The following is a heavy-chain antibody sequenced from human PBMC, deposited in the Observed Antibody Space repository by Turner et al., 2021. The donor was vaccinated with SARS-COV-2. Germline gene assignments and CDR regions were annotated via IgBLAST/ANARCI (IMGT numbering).Heavy chain of an antibody. J-gene: IGHJ5*02. CDR1: GGSFSDFS. Sequence: QVLLQQWGAGLLQTSETLYLTCDVHGGSFSDFSWTWIRQSPGNGLEWIVEINDSGSTTYNPSLKSRLTIAVDTSKNQFSLKVTSVTAADTAVDYCARAKGPSLYRSYYNPTLFDTWCQGILVTVSS. CDR3: ARAKGPSLYRSYYNPTLFDT. D-gene: IGHD1-26*01. V-gene: IGHV4-34*01. CDR2: INDSGST.